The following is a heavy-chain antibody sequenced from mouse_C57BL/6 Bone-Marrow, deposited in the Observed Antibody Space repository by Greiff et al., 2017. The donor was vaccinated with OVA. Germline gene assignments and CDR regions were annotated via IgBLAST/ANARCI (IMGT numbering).Heavy chain of an antibody. V-gene: IGHV6-3*01. CDR1: GFTFSNYW. CDR2: IRLKSDNYAT. Sequence: EVMLVESGGGLVQPGGSMKLSCVASGFTFSNYWMNWVRQSPEKGLEWVAQIRLKSDNYATHYAESVKGRFTISRDDSKSSVYLQMNNLRAEDTGIYYCTEDYYSNYVNWYFDVWGTGTTVTVSS. D-gene: IGHD2-5*01. J-gene: IGHJ1*03. CDR3: TEDYYSNYVNWYFDV.